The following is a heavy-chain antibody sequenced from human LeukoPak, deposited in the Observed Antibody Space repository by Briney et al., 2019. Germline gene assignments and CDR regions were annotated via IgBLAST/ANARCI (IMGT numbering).Heavy chain of an antibody. CDR3: ARVGYSGYGGTSPPDY. CDR2: ISYDGSNK. V-gene: IGHV3-30*04. D-gene: IGHD5-12*01. J-gene: IGHJ4*02. CDR1: GFTFSSYA. Sequence: GRSLRLSCAASGFTFSSYAIHWVRHAPGKGLEWVAVISYDGSNKYYADSVKGRFTISRDNSKNTLYLQMNSLRAEDTAVYYCARVGYSGYGGTSPPDYWGQGTLVTVSS.